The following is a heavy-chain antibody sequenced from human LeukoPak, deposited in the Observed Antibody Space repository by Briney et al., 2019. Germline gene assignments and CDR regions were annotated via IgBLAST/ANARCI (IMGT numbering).Heavy chain of an antibody. V-gene: IGHV3-53*01. Sequence: GGSLRLSCTASGFTVSTYYLTWVRQAPGRGLEWVSVIHAGGTTNYADSVKGRFTISRDNSKNTLYLQMNSLRAEDTAVYYCARVVYSGNYHVGESDYWGQGTLVTVSS. D-gene: IGHD1-26*01. CDR1: GFTVSTYY. CDR2: IHAGGTT. CDR3: ARVVYSGNYHVGESDY. J-gene: IGHJ4*02.